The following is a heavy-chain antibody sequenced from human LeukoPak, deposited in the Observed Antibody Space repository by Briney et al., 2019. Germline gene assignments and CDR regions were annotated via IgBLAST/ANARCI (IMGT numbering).Heavy chain of an antibody. V-gene: IGHV4-4*02. Sequence: KTSETLSLTCAVSGGSISVSKWWSWVRQPPGKGLEWIGEIYHSGSTNFNPSLKSRVTILVDKSKNQFSLRLSSVTAADTAVYFWARDGGGDYDFDYWGQGTLVTVSS. CDR2: IYHSGST. CDR3: ARDGGGDYDFDY. D-gene: IGHD4-17*01. CDR1: GGSISVSKW. J-gene: IGHJ4*02.